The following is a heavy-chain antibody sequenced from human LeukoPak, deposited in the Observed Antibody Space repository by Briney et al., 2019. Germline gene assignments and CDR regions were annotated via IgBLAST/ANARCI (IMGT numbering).Heavy chain of an antibody. CDR1: GFTSSSYG. J-gene: IGHJ4*02. Sequence: GGSLRLSCAASGFTSSSYGMHWVRQAPGKGLEWVAFIRYDGSNKYYADSVKGRFTISRDISKNTLYLQMNSLRAEDTAVYYCAGDHYYHASRGYLSFLKRGDYFDYWGQGTLVTVSS. CDR3: AGDHYYHASRGYLSFLKRGDYFDY. V-gene: IGHV3-30*02. CDR2: IRYDGSNK. D-gene: IGHD3-22*01.